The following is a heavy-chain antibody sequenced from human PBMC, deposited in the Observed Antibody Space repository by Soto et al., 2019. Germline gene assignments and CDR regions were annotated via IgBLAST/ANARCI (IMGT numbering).Heavy chain of an antibody. CDR2: IYYSGST. CDR1: GGSISSGDYY. CDR3: ARDSGDYGMDV. D-gene: IGHD4-17*01. J-gene: IGHJ6*02. Sequence: QVQLQESGPGLVKPSQTLSLTCTVSGGSISSGDYYWSWIRQPPGKGLEWIGYIYYSGSTYYNPSLKSRVTISVDTSKNQFSLKRSSVTAADTAGYYGARDSGDYGMDVWGQGTTVTVSS. V-gene: IGHV4-30-4*01.